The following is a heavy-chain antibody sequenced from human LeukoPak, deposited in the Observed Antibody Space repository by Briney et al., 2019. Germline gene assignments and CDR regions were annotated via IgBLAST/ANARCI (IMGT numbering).Heavy chain of an antibody. Sequence: PSQTLSLTCTVSGGSISSSSYYWGWIRQPPGKGLEWIGSIYYSGSTYYNPSLKSRVTISVDTSKNQFSLKLSSVTAADTAVYYCASPDSGYSNFDYWGQGTLVTVSS. V-gene: IGHV4-39*01. J-gene: IGHJ4*02. CDR1: GGSISSSSYY. D-gene: IGHD3-22*01. CDR3: ASPDSGYSNFDY. CDR2: IYYSGST.